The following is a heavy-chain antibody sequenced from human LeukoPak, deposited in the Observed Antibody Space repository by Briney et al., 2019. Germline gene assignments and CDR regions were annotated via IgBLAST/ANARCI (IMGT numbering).Heavy chain of an antibody. CDR2: INHSGST. CDR1: GGSFSGYY. D-gene: IGHD1-14*01. CDR3: ARHRRYHDY. J-gene: IGHJ4*02. V-gene: IGHV4-34*01. Sequence: SETLSLTCAVYGGSFSGYYWSWIRQPPGKGLEWIGEINHSGSTNYNPSLKSRVTISVDTSKNQFSLKLSSVTAADTAMYYCARHRRYHDYWGQGTLVTVSS.